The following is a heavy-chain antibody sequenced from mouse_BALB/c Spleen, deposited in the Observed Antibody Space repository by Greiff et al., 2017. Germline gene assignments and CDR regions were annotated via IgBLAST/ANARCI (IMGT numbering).Heavy chain of an antibody. CDR2: ISSGGST. Sequence: EVQRVESGGGLVKPGGSLKLSCAASGFTFSSYAMSWVRQTPEKRLEWVASISSGGSTYYPDSVKGRFTISRDNARNILYLQMSSLRSEDTAMYYCAREGYYGYYAMDYWGQGTSVTVSS. CDR3: AREGYYGYYAMDY. D-gene: IGHD1-1*01. J-gene: IGHJ4*01. V-gene: IGHV5-6-5*01. CDR1: GFTFSSYA.